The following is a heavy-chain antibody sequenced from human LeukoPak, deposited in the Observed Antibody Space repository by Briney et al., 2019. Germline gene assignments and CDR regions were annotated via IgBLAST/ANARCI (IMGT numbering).Heavy chain of an antibody. CDR3: ARPGETYYDFWSGYYPLRY. V-gene: IGHV1-46*01. CDR2: INPSGGST. Sequence: ASVKVSCKASGYTFTSYDINWVRQATGQGLEWMGIINPSGGSTSYAQKFQGRVTMTRDTSTSTVYMELSSLRSEDTAVYYCARPGETYYDFWSGYYPLRYWGQGTLVTVSS. CDR1: GYTFTSYD. D-gene: IGHD3-3*01. J-gene: IGHJ4*02.